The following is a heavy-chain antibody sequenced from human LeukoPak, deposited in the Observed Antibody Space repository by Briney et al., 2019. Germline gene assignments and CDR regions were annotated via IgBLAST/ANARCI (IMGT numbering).Heavy chain of an antibody. Sequence: SETLSLTCTVSGGSISSYYWSWIRQPPGKGLEWIGYLFHSGTPRYNPSLKSRVTISADTSKNQFFLTLNSTTAADTAVYFCARRRRWKQQLVYFDYWGQGTLATVSS. CDR1: GGSISSYY. CDR2: LFHSGTP. CDR3: ARRRRWKQQLVYFDY. D-gene: IGHD6-13*01. V-gene: IGHV4-59*08. J-gene: IGHJ4*02.